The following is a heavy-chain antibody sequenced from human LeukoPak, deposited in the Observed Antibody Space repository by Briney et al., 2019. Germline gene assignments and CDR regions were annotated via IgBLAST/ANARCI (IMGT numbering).Heavy chain of an antibody. CDR3: ARDGYCSGGSCYSHWPYYGMDV. CDR1: GGTLSSYA. CDR2: IIPIFGTA. D-gene: IGHD2-15*01. J-gene: IGHJ6*02. Sequence: ASVKVSCKASGGTLSSYAISWVRQAPGQGLEWMGGIIPIFGTANYAQKFQGRVTITADESTSTAYMELSSLRSEDTAVYYCARDGYCSGGSCYSHWPYYGMDVWGQGTTVTVSS. V-gene: IGHV1-69*01.